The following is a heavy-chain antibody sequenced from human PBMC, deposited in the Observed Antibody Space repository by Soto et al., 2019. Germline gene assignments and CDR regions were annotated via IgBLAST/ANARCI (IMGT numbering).Heavy chain of an antibody. CDR1: GFTFSSYG. V-gene: IGHV3-33*01. J-gene: IGHJ6*02. CDR3: ARDSDIVVVHPGIDV. Sequence: QVQLVESGGGVVQPGRSLRLSCAASGFTFSSYGMHWVRQAPGKGLEWVAVIWYDGSNKYYADSVKGRFTISRDNSKNTLYLQMNSLRAEDTAVYYCARDSDIVVVHPGIDVWGQGTTVTVSS. D-gene: IGHD2-2*01. CDR2: IWYDGSNK.